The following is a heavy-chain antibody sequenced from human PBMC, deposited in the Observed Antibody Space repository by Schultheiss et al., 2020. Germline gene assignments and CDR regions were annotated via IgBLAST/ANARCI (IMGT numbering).Heavy chain of an antibody. V-gene: IGHV1-69*06. CDR2: IIPIFGTA. Sequence: KISCKASGGTFSSYAISWVRQAPGQGLEWMGGIIPIFGTANYAQKFQGRVTITADKSTSTTYMELSRLSSDDTAIYYCASHGYSYGARSYFDYWGQGTLVTVSS. D-gene: IGHD5-18*01. CDR1: GGTFSSYA. CDR3: ASHGYSYGARSYFDY. J-gene: IGHJ4*02.